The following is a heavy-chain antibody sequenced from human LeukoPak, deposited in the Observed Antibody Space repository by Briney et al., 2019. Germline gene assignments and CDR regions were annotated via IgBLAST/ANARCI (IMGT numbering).Heavy chain of an antibody. V-gene: IGHV4-39*01. CDR3: ARQGPGKKYQLPVDY. CDR1: GGSISSSSYY. CDR2: IYYSGST. J-gene: IGHJ4*02. D-gene: IGHD2-2*01. Sequence: SETLSLTCTASGGSISSSSYYWGWIRQPPGKGLEWIGSIYYSGSTYYNPSLKSRVTISVDTSKNQFSLKLSSVTAADTAVYYCARQGPGKKYQLPVDYWGQGTLVTVSS.